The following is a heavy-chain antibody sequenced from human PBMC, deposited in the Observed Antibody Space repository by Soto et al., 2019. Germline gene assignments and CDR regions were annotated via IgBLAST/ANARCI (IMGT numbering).Heavy chain of an antibody. V-gene: IGHV3-23*01. CDR1: GFTFSSSA. D-gene: IGHD1-26*01. CDR3: AILNPPIVAACYDY. Sequence: SGGSLRLSCEASGFTFSSSAMSWVRQAPGKGLEWVSDISGSGGSIYYADSVKGRFTISRDNSKNTLYLQMNSLRAEDTALYYCAILNPPIVAACYDYWGQGIPVTVSS. J-gene: IGHJ4*02. CDR2: ISGSGGSI.